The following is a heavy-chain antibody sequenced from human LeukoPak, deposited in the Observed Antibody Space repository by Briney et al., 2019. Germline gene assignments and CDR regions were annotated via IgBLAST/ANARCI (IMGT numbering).Heavy chain of an antibody. J-gene: IGHJ4*02. CDR1: GFTFNSHA. CDR2: ISDSGART. Sequence: GGSLRLSCAASGFTFNSHAMSWVRQSPGKGLEWVSAISDSGARTYYADSVRGRFTISRDNLKNILYLHLNSPRAEDTAVYYCAKENFGANYFDYWGQGSLVTVSA. CDR3: AKENFGANYFDY. D-gene: IGHD4-17*01. V-gene: IGHV3-23*01.